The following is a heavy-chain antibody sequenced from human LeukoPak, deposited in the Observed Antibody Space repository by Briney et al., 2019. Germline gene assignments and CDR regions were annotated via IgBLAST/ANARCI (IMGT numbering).Heavy chain of an antibody. J-gene: IGHJ1*01. Sequence: GGSLRLSCAASGFTISSHGMHWVRQAPGKAGEGGAFLHSNRNNKYYADVVKGRFAISRDNPKNTLHLQMNSLRPEDTAVYYCARSFSAREYFERWGQGTLVTVSS. CDR2: LHSNRNNK. CDR1: GFTISSHG. V-gene: IGHV3-30*02. D-gene: IGHD6-6*01. CDR3: ARSFSAREYFER.